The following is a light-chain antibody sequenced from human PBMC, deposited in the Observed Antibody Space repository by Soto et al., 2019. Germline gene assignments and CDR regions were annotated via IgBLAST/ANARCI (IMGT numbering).Light chain of an antibody. V-gene: IGKV1-5*01. Sequence: DLQMTQFPSALSASVGDRVTITCRASQNVNNWLAWYQHKPGKAPQLLIYDASVLETGVPSRFSGSGSGTEFTLAISGLQSDDFATYYCQQYNTYWTFGPGTKVEVK. CDR1: QNVNNW. CDR3: QQYNTYWT. CDR2: DAS. J-gene: IGKJ1*01.